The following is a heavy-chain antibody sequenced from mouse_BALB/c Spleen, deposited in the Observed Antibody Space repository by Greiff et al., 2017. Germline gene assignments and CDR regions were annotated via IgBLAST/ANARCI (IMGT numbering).Heavy chain of an antibody. CDR3: ARAYDGYSYFDY. D-gene: IGHD2-3*01. CDR2: ISSGGST. Sequence: EVQLQESGGGLVKPGGSLKLSCAASGFTFSSYAMSWVRQTPEKRLEWVASISSGGSTYYPDSVKGRFTISRDNARNILYLQMSSLRSEDTAMYYCARAYDGYSYFDYWGQGTTLTVSS. V-gene: IGHV5-6-5*01. CDR1: GFTFSSYA. J-gene: IGHJ2*01.